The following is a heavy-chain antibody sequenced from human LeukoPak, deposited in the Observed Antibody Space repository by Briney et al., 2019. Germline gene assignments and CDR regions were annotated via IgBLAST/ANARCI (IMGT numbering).Heavy chain of an antibody. V-gene: IGHV1-18*01. CDR3: ARTSHYVDIAATIPYGIYYFDY. J-gene: IGHJ4*02. CDR1: AYKFTNYF. D-gene: IGHD5-12*01. Sequence: ASVKVSCKSSAYKFTNYFITWVRQAPGQGLEWMGWISGYNGNTNYAQKFQGRVTMTPDTSTSTAYMDLRSLRSDDTAVYYCARTSHYVDIAATIPYGIYYFDYWGQGTLVTVSS. CDR2: ISGYNGNT.